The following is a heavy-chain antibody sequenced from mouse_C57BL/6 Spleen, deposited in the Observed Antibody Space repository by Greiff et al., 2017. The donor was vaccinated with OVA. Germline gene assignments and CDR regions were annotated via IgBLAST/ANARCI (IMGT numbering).Heavy chain of an antibody. J-gene: IGHJ3*01. V-gene: IGHV1-54*01. CDR2: INPGSGGT. D-gene: IGHD2-4*01. CDR3: ARSGDYDGFAY. Sequence: LVASGAELVRPGTSVKVSCKASGYAFTNYLIEWVKQRPGQGLEWIGVINPGSGGTNYNEKFKGKATLTADKSSSTAYMQLSSLTSEDSAVYFCARSGDYDGFAYWGQGTLVTVSA. CDR1: GYAFTNYL.